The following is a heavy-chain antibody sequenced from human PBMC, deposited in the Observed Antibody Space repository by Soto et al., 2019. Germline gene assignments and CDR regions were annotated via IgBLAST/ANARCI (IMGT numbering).Heavy chain of an antibody. CDR3: ARVWGGAFDI. J-gene: IGHJ3*02. CDR2: IFYSGNT. CDR1: GGSISSSNYY. Sequence: PSETLSLTCTVSGGSISSSNYYWGWIRQPPGKGLEWIGSIFYSGNTFYNPSLKSRVTISVDKSKNQFSLKLSSVTAADTAVYYCARVWGGAFDIWGQGTMVTVSS. V-gene: IGHV4-39*07. D-gene: IGHD3-10*01.